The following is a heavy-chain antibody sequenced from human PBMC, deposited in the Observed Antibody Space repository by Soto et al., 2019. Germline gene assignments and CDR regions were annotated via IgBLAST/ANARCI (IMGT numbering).Heavy chain of an antibody. D-gene: IGHD2-21*01. Sequence: ASVKVSCKASGYSFTGYYLHWVRQAPGQGLEWMGWINPKNGVTKYGQKFQGRLTMTRDTSTSTAYMELSRLQSDDTAVYYCAKEGVIADPSPYSWFDPWGQGGLVTVSS. CDR2: INPKNGVT. CDR1: GYSFTGYY. V-gene: IGHV1-2*02. J-gene: IGHJ5*02. CDR3: AKEGVIADPSPYSWFDP.